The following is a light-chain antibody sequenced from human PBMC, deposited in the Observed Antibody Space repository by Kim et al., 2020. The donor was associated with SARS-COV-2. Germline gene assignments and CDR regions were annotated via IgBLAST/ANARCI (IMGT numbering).Light chain of an antibody. V-gene: IGLV2-23*01. CDR1: SNDVGGNNL. Sequence: GQSITNSFPGASNDVGGNNLVSWYHQHPGNAPILMIYEGSERPSGVSNRFSGSKSGNTASLTISGLQAEDEADYYYCSYAGSSTWVFGGGTQLTVL. CDR2: EGS. CDR3: CSYAGSSTWV. J-gene: IGLJ3*02.